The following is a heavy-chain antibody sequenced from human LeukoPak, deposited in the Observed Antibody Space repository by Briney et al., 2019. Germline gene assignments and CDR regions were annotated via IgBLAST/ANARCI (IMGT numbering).Heavy chain of an antibody. CDR3: VTAPYGDYYYYMDV. CDR2: ISYNGSTI. J-gene: IGHJ6*03. D-gene: IGHD4-17*01. V-gene: IGHV3-11*01. Sequence: PGGSLRLSCAASGFTFSDFYMSWIRQAPGKGLEWVSYISYNGSTIYYAESLKGRFTISRDNAKNSLYLQMNSLRVEDTAVYYCVTAPYGDYYYYMDVWGKGATVTISS. CDR1: GFTFSDFY.